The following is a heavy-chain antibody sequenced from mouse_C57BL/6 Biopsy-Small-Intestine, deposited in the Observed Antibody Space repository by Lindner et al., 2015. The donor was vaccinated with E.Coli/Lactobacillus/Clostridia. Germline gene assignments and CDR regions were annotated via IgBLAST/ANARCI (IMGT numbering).Heavy chain of an antibody. D-gene: IGHD2-12*01. CDR1: GYTFTSDG. CDR3: ARGSSYDFWSGLDWFDP. J-gene: IGHJ4*01. CDR2: INPGNGHT. V-gene: IGHV1S81*02. Sequence: SVKVSCKASGYTFTSDGLHWVRQAPGQSLEWMGWINPGNGHTKYSQKFQGRVTITRDTSASTAYMDLGSLRSEDTAVYYCARGSSYDFWSGLDWFDPWGQGTLVTVSS.